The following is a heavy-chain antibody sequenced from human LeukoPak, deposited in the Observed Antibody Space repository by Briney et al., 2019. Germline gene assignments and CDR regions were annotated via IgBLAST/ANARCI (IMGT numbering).Heavy chain of an antibody. V-gene: IGHV3-74*01. J-gene: IGHJ5*01. Sequence: GGSLTLSCAASGFTFTNFWMNWVRQTPGKGLMCVSRIQTDGSTRYAESVKGRFTISRDNAKNTVYLQMNTRSAEDTAIYYCARGLHWNDFNWFDSWGQGTLVTVSS. D-gene: IGHD1-1*01. CDR3: ARGLHWNDFNWFDS. CDR2: IQTDGST. CDR1: GFTFTNFW.